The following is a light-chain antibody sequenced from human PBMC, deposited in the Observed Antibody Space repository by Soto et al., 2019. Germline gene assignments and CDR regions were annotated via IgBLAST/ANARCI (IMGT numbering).Light chain of an antibody. V-gene: IGLV2-14*01. CDR3: SSYTSSSTRV. CDR2: DVS. Sequence: QLVLTQPASVSGSPGQSITISCTGTSSDIGSYNYVSWYQQNPGKAPKLIIFDVSNRPSGVSNRFSGSKSGNTASLTISGLQAEDEADYYCSSYTSSSTRVFGGGTKVTVL. CDR1: SSDIGSYNY. J-gene: IGLJ3*02.